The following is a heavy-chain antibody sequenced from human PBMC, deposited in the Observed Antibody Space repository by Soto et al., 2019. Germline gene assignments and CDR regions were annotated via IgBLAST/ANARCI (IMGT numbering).Heavy chain of an antibody. CDR1: GFSFSDHY. CDR2: TKNKANGDTT. J-gene: IGHJ4*02. V-gene: IGHV3-72*01. CDR3: ARDGSMRYLDY. Sequence: GGSLRLSCVASGFSFSDHYMDWVRQAPGKGLEWVGRTKNKANGDTTYYANSVKGRFTISRDNSKNTLYLQMGSLRVEDMAVYYCARDGSMRYLDYWGQGALVTVSS.